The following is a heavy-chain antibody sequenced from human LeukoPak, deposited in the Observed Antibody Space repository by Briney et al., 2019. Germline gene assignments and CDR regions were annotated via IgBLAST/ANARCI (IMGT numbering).Heavy chain of an antibody. CDR3: TTEDDSSGSNIDY. CDR1: GFTFSNAW. Sequence: GGSLRLSCAASGFTFSNAWMSWVRQAPGKGLEWVGRIKSKTDGGTTDYAAPVKGRFTISRADSKNTLYLQMNSLKTEDTAVYYCTTEDDSSGSNIDYWGQGTLVTVSS. J-gene: IGHJ4*02. D-gene: IGHD3-22*01. V-gene: IGHV3-15*01. CDR2: IKSKTDGGTT.